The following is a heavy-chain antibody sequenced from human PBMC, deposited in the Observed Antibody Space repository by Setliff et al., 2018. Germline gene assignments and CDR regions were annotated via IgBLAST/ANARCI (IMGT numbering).Heavy chain of an antibody. D-gene: IGHD2-8*02. V-gene: IGHV3-21*01. Sequence: GGSLRLSCAASGFTFSSYSMNWVRQAPGKGLEWVSSISSSSSYIYYADSVKGRFTISRDNAKNSLYLQMNSLRAEDTAVYYCARSGLTGGVLGGAYYYYGMDVWGQGTTVTVSS. J-gene: IGHJ6*02. CDR3: ARSGLTGGVLGGAYYYYGMDV. CDR2: ISSSSSYI. CDR1: GFTFSSYS.